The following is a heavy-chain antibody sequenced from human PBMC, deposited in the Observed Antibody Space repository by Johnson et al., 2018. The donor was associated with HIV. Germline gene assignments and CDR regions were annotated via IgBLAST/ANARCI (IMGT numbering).Heavy chain of an antibody. V-gene: IGHV3-53*04. D-gene: IGHD3-22*01. CDR3: ARLIAVVIDGFDI. CDR1: GFTVRSNY. Sequence: VQLVESGGGLVQPGGSLRLSCAASGFTVRSNYMSWVRQAPGKGLEWVSVIYSGGSTYYADSVKGRFTISRDNSKNTLYLQMNTLRAEDTAVYYCARLIAVVIDGFDIWGQGTMVTVSA. CDR2: IYSGGST. J-gene: IGHJ3*02.